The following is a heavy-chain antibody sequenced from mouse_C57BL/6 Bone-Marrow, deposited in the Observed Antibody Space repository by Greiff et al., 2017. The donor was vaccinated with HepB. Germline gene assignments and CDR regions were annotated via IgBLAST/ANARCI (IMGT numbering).Heavy chain of an antibody. CDR1: GYTFTSYW. CDR3: ARYSMDY. J-gene: IGHJ4*01. CDR2: IDPSDSAT. V-gene: IGHV1-52*01. Sequence: VQLVESGAELVRPGSSVKLSCKASGYTFTSYWMHWVKQRPIQGLEWIGNIDPSDSATHYNQKFKDKATLTVDKSSSTAYMQLSSLTSEDSAVYYCARYSMDYWGQGTSVTVSS.